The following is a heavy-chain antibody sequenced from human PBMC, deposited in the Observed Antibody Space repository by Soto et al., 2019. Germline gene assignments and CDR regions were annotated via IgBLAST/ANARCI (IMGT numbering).Heavy chain of an antibody. CDR1: GSSFPTFW. J-gene: IGHJ6*02. CDR3: ARSGRNAYYNMDV. Sequence: GESLKISCKGSGSSFPTFWIRCVRQMPGKGLEWMGVIYPGDSDTRYSPSFQGQVTISADKSISTAYLQWSSLKASDTATYYCARSGRNAYYNMDVWGQGSTVTVSS. D-gene: IGHD1-26*01. CDR2: IYPGDSDT. V-gene: IGHV5-51*01.